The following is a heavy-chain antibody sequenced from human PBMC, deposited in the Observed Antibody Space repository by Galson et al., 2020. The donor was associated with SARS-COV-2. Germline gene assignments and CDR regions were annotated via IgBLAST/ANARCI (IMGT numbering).Heavy chain of an antibody. V-gene: IGHV3-30-3*01. D-gene: IGHD2-15*01. CDR2: ISYDGSNK. J-gene: IGHJ4*02. CDR1: GFTFSSYA. CDR3: ARDLGGYLDY. Sequence: TGGSLRLSCAASGFTFSSYAMHWVRQAPGKGLEWVAVISYDGSNKYYADSVKGRFTIPRDNSKNTLYLQMNSLRAEDTAVYYCARDLGGYLDYWGQGTLVTVS.